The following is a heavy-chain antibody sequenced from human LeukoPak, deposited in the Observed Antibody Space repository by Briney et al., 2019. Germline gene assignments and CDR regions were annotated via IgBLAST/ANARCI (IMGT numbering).Heavy chain of an antibody. CDR3: ARDPYYYGSGSPSY. Sequence: SETLSLTCTVSGGSISSYYWSWIRQPPGKGLEWIGYIYYSGSTYYNPSLKSRVTISVDTSKNQFSLKLSSVTAADTAVYYCARDPYYYGSGSPSYWGQGTLVTVSS. J-gene: IGHJ4*02. CDR1: GGSISSYY. D-gene: IGHD3-10*01. CDR2: IYYSGST. V-gene: IGHV4-59*12.